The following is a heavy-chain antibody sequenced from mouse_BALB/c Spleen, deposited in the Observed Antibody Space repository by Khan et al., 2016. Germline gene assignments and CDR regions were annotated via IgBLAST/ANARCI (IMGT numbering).Heavy chain of an antibody. Sequence: EVELVESGGGLVKPGGSLKLSCAASGFTFSSYAMSWVRQSPEKRLEWVAEISSGGSYTYYPDTVTGRFTFSRANAKNTMYLAMSSLRSEDTAMYYCAREGDAMDYWGQGTSVTVSS. CDR1: GFTFSSYA. CDR3: AREGDAMDY. D-gene: IGHD3-3*01. V-gene: IGHV5-9-4*01. CDR2: ISSGGSYT. J-gene: IGHJ4*01.